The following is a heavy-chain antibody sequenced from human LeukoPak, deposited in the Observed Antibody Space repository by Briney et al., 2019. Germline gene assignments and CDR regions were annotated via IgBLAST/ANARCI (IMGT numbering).Heavy chain of an antibody. V-gene: IGHV3-48*03. Sequence: GGSLRLSCAASGFTFSSYEMNWVRQAPGKGLEWVSYISNSGDSTYYADSVKGRFTISRDNAKNSLYLQMNSLRAEDTAVYHCVRLGGATGQYFYHWGQGTRVTVSS. J-gene: IGHJ1*01. CDR3: VRLGGATGQYFYH. CDR2: ISNSGDST. CDR1: GFTFSSYE. D-gene: IGHD1-26*01.